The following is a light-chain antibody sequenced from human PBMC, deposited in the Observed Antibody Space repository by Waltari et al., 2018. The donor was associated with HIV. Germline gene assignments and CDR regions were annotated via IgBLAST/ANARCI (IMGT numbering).Light chain of an antibody. J-gene: IGLJ1*01. Sequence: QSVLTQPPSVSAAPGQKVTISCSGSSSNIGNNYVYLYQQLPGTAPKLLIYDNTKAPKGIPARFSGSNSGTSANLGITGLQTGDEADYYCGTWDSSLSAYVFGTGTKVTVL. CDR1: SSNIGNNY. CDR2: DNT. V-gene: IGLV1-51*01. CDR3: GTWDSSLSAYV.